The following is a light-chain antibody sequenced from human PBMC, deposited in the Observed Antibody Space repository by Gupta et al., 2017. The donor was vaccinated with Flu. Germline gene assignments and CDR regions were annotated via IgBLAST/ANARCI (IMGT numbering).Light chain of an antibody. CDR3: QQYDALLFIT. CDR2: DAS. Sequence: DIQMTQSPSSLSASVGDRVTITCQASQDISKYLNWYQQKPGKAPKLLIYDASTLETGVPSRFSGSGSGTDFTFTISSLQPEDIATYYCQQYDALLFITFGQGTRLEIK. V-gene: IGKV1-33*01. CDR1: QDISKY. J-gene: IGKJ5*01.